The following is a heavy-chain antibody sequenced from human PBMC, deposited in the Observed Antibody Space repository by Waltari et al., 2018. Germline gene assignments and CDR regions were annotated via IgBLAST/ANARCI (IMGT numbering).Heavy chain of an antibody. V-gene: IGHV4-38-2*01. CDR2: IYHSGST. CDR3: ARQPGYSYGYFAFDI. Sequence: QVQLQESGPGLVKPSETLSLTCAVSGSSISSGYYWGWIRQPPGKGLAWIGSIYHSGSTYYNPSLKSRVTISVDTSKNQFSLKLSSVTAADTAVYYCARQPGYSYGYFAFDIWGQGTMVTVSS. CDR1: GSSISSGYY. D-gene: IGHD5-18*01. J-gene: IGHJ3*02.